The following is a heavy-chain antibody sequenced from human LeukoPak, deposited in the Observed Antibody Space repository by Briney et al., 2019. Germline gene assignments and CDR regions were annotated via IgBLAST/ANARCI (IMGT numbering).Heavy chain of an antibody. CDR1: GFTFNNYW. D-gene: IGHD3/OR15-3a*01. CDR2: LNQWGNDK. J-gene: IGHJ1*01. V-gene: IGHV3-7*01. CDR3: SRDLGTGRPHDV. Sequence: GGSLRLSCVASGFTFNNYWMTWVRQAPGKGLEWVANLNQWGNDKYYADSVRGRFTNSRDNARDALYLQMNSLRTEDTGLYYCSRDLGTGRPHDVWGLGTLVTVSS.